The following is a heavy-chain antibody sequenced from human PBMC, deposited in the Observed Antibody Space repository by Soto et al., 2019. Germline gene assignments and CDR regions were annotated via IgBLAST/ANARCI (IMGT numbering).Heavy chain of an antibody. D-gene: IGHD3-22*01. Sequence: QVQLQESGPGLVKPSQTLSLTCTVSGGSISSGDYYWSWIRQHPGKGLEWIGTIYFSGTTYYNPSLMSRVTISVDTSKSQFSLKLSSVTAADTAVYYCARRDRSGFSYWLDTWGQGTLVTVSS. V-gene: IGHV4-31*03. J-gene: IGHJ5*02. CDR2: IYFSGTT. CDR3: ARRDRSGFSYWLDT. CDR1: GGSISSGDYY.